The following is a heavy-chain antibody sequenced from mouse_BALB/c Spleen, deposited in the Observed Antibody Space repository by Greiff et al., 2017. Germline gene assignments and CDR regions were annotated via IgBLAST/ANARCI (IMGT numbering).Heavy chain of an antibody. CDR3: ARWTTATGFDY. D-gene: IGHD1-2*01. Sequence: QVQLKESGAELVRPGTSVKISCKASGYTFTNYWLGWVKQRPGHGLEWIGDIYPGGGYTNYNEKFKGKATLTADTSSSTAYMQLSSLTSEDSAVYFCARWTTATGFDYWGQGTTLTVSS. CDR1: GYTFTNYW. J-gene: IGHJ2*01. V-gene: IGHV1-63*02. CDR2: IYPGGGYT.